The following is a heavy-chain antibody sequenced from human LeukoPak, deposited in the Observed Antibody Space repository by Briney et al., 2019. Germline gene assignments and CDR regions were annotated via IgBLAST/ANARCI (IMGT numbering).Heavy chain of an antibody. Sequence: GGSLRLSCAASGFTFSDYYMSWIRQAPGKGLEWVSCISSSSSYTNYADSVKGRFTISRDNAKNSLYLQMNSLRAEDTAVYYCARTWFGELLQLYYFDYWGQGTLVTVSS. CDR1: GFTFSDYY. CDR2: ISSSSSYT. CDR3: ARTWFGELLQLYYFDY. J-gene: IGHJ4*02. V-gene: IGHV3-11*03. D-gene: IGHD3-10*01.